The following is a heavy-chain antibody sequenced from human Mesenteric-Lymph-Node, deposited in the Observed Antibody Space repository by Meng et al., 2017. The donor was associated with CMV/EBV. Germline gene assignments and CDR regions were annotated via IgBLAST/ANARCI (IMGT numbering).Heavy chain of an antibody. D-gene: IGHD3-22*01. J-gene: IGHJ4*02. CDR2: IKQDGSEK. V-gene: IGHV3-7*01. CDR3: ARDPLYYYDISGSLPIGYFDY. CDR1: GFTFSRYW. Sequence: GGSLRLSCAASGFTFSRYWMSWVRQAPGKGLEWVANIKQDGSEKYYVDSVKGRFTISRDNAKNSLYLQMNSLRAEDTAVYYCARDPLYYYDISGSLPIGYFDYWGQGTLVTVSS.